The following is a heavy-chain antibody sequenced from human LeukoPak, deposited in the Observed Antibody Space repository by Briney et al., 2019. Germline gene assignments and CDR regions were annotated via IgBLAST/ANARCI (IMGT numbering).Heavy chain of an antibody. J-gene: IGHJ5*02. V-gene: IGHV4-59*08. CDR1: GGSISGSH. Sequence: SETLSLTCTVSGGSISGSHWGWIRQPPGKGLEWIMSLYSTGTTEYNAFLKSRVAMSVDTSKNQLSLKLTSVTAADTAVYYCVARPLTAPRAWFDPWGQGLLVTVSA. D-gene: IGHD5-18*01. CDR3: VARPLTAPRAWFDP. CDR2: LYSTGTT.